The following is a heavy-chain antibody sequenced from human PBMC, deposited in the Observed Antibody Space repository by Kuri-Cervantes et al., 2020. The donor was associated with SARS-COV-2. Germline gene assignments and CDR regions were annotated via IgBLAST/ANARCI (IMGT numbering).Heavy chain of an antibody. J-gene: IGHJ4*02. Sequence: SVKVSCKASGGTFSSYAISWVRQAPGQGLEWMGGITPIFGAANYAQKFQGRVTITADESTSTAYMELSSLRSEDTAVYYCARDAPAAAGTLPYWGQGTLVTVSS. V-gene: IGHV1-69*13. CDR2: ITPIFGAA. D-gene: IGHD6-13*01. CDR1: GGTFSSYA. CDR3: ARDAPAAAGTLPY.